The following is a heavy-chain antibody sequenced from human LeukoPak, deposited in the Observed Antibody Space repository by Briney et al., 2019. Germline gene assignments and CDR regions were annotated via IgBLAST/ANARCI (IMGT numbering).Heavy chain of an antibody. V-gene: IGHV3-21*01. Sequence: GGSLRLSCAVSGFTFSTYSMNWVRQAPGKGLAWVSSISSGGCYIYYADSVKGRFTISRDNARNSLYLQMNSLRAEDTAMYYCARDFISLLVPAAIQLFEDYWGQGTLVTVSS. J-gene: IGHJ4*02. CDR2: ISSGGCYI. CDR3: ARDFISLLVPAAIQLFEDY. D-gene: IGHD2-2*02. CDR1: GFTFSTYS.